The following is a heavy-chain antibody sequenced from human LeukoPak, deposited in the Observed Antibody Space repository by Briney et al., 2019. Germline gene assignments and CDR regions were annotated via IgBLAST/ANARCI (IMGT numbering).Heavy chain of an antibody. D-gene: IGHD3-22*01. CDR1: GGSISSGGYS. Sequence: PSQTLSLTCAVSGGSISSGGYSWSWIRQPPGKGLEWIGYIYHSGSTYYNPSLKSRVTISVDRSKNQFSLKLSSVTAADTAVYYCARGSIMIVVAIDYWGQGTLVTVSS. V-gene: IGHV4-30-2*01. CDR3: ARGSIMIVVAIDY. J-gene: IGHJ4*02. CDR2: IYHSGST.